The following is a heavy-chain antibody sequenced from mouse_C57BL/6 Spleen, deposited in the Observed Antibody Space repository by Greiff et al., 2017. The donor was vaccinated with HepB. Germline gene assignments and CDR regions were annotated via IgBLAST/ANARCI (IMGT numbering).Heavy chain of an antibody. CDR1: GYTFTSYW. CDR2: IDPSDSYT. V-gene: IGHV1-50*01. J-gene: IGHJ2*01. CDR3: ARGDENYFDY. Sequence: VQLQQPGAELVKPGASVKLSCKASGYTFTSYWMQWVKQRPGQGLEWIGEIDPSDSYTNYNQKFKGKATLTVDTSSSTAYMQLSSLTSEDSAVYYCARGDENYFDYWGQGTTLTVSS.